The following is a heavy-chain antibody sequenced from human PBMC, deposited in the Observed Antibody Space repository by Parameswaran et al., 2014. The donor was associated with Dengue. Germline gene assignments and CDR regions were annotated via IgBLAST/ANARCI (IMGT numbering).Heavy chain of an antibody. Sequence: WVRQAPRQGLEWMGMINPSAGGTGYAQKFQGRVTMTRDTSTSTVYLELSTLRSEDTALYYCARERPLRGFDSWGQGTLVTVSS. CDR2: INPSAGGT. J-gene: IGHJ4*02. CDR3: ARERPLRGFDS. V-gene: IGHV1-46*01.